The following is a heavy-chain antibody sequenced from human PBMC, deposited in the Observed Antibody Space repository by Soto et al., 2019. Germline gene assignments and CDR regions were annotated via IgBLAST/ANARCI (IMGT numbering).Heavy chain of an antibody. Sequence: QVQLVQSGAEVKKPGSSVKVSCKASGGTFSSYAISWVRQAPGQGLEWMGGIIPIFGTANYAQKFQGSVTITVHESTGIVYMELRSLRYEDTAVYYCAREVVVAATGWLDDWAQGSLVTVSS. D-gene: IGHD2-15*01. V-gene: IGHV1-69*12. CDR2: IIPIFGTA. J-gene: IGHJ5*02. CDR1: GGTFSSYA. CDR3: AREVVVAATGWLDD.